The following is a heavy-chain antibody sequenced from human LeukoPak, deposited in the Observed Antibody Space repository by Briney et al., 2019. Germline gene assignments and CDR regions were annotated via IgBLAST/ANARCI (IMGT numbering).Heavy chain of an antibody. V-gene: IGHV3-23*01. CDR2: ISGSGGST. D-gene: IGHD2-15*01. Sequence: GESPRLSCAASGFTFSSYAMSWVRQAPGKGLEWVSAISGSGGSTYYADSVKGRFTISRDNSKNTLYLQMNSLRAEDTAVYYCAKIRDIVVVVAATPLNDYWGQGTLVTVSS. J-gene: IGHJ4*02. CDR1: GFTFSSYA. CDR3: AKIRDIVVVVAATPLNDY.